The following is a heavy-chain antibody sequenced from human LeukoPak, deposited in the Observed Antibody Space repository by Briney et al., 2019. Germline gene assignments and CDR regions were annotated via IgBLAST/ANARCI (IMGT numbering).Heavy chain of an antibody. J-gene: IGHJ6*03. D-gene: IGHD2-2*01. Sequence: SETLSLTCAVYGGSFSSYYWSWIRQPAGKGLEWIGRIYTSGSTNYNPSLKSRVTMSVDTSKNQFSLKLSSVTAADTAVYYCARVRVGYCSSTSCPYYYYYYMDVWGKGTTVTISS. CDR2: IYTSGST. CDR3: ARVRVGYCSSTSCPYYYYYYMDV. V-gene: IGHV4-59*10. CDR1: GGSFSSYY.